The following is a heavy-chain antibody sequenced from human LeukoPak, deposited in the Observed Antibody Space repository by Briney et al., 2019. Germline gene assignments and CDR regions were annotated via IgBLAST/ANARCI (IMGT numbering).Heavy chain of an antibody. D-gene: IGHD3-10*01. Sequence: PSDTLSLTCAVSGYSISSSNWWGWFRQPPGKGLEWIGYIHHSGSTYYNPSLKSRVTMSVDTSKNQFSLKLSSVTAVDTAVYYCARYGSGSEEGWFDPWGQGTLVTVSS. CDR2: IHHSGST. CDR1: GYSISSSNW. CDR3: ARYGSGSEEGWFDP. V-gene: IGHV4-28*01. J-gene: IGHJ5*02.